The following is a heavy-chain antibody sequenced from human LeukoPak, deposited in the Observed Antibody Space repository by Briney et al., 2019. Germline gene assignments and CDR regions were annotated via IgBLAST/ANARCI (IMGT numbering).Heavy chain of an antibody. CDR1: GFTFSSYW. Sequence: GGSLRLSCAASGFTFSSYWMNWVRQAPGKGLEWVSYISSSGSTIYYADSVKGRFTISRDNAKNSLYLQMNSLRAEDTAVYYCATLGAAPDYWGQGTLVTVSS. J-gene: IGHJ4*02. CDR2: ISSSGSTI. V-gene: IGHV3-48*04. D-gene: IGHD1-26*01. CDR3: ATLGAAPDY.